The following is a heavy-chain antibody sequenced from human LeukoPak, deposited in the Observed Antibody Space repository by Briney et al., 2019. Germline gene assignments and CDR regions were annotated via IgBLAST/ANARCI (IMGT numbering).Heavy chain of an antibody. CDR2: ISYDEDNK. J-gene: IGHJ4*02. CDR1: GFPFSYYS. CDR3: ARSPTRSLRVGEFDF. V-gene: IGHV3-30*09. D-gene: IGHD1-26*01. Sequence: PGGSLRLSCAASGFPFSYYSMHWVRQAPGKGLEWVAVISYDEDNKYYAESVKGRFAISRDNSKDTLYLQMNSLRAGGTAVYYCARSPTRSLRVGEFDFWGQGTLVTVSS.